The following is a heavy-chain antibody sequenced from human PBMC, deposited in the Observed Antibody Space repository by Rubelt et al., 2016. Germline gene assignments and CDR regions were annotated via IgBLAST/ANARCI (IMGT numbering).Heavy chain of an antibody. CDR3: ARDRIRIAARQGWYFDL. CDR1: GYTFTSYG. J-gene: IGHJ2*01. D-gene: IGHD6-6*01. CDR2: ISAYNGNP. V-gene: IGHV1-18*01. Sequence: QVQLVQSGAEVKKPGASVKVSCKASGYTFTSYGISWVRQAPGQGLEWMGWISAYNGNPNYAQKRQGRVTMTQDTSTGTAYRERRSLRSDETAVYYCARDRIRIAARQGWYFDLWGRGTLVTVSS.